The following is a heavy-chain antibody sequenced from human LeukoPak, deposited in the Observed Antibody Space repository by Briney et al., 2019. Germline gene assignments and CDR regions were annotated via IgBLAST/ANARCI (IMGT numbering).Heavy chain of an antibody. CDR3: ASSRISAAGTVDY. CDR2: IFYSGST. Sequence: SETLSLTCTVSGGSISSHYWSWIRQPPGKGLEWIGYIFYSGSTNYNPSLKSRVTISVDTSKSQFSLKLSSVTAADTAVYYRASSRISAAGTVDYWGQGTLVTVSS. CDR1: GGSISSHY. V-gene: IGHV4-59*11. J-gene: IGHJ4*02. D-gene: IGHD6-13*01.